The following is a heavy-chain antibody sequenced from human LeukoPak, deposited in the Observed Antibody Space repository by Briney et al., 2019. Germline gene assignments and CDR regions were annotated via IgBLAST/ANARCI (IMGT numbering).Heavy chain of an antibody. J-gene: IGHJ6*02. CDR1: GDSISSHY. D-gene: IGHD6-19*01. CDR3: ARGGCCDSGWYYGYYYYGMDV. Sequence: SETLSLTCTVSGDSISSHYWSWIRQSPGKQLEYIGYISYRGTTNYNPSLKSRVTMSVGTSNNQFSLRLSSVTAADTAVYYCARGGCCDSGWYYGYYYYGMDVWGQGTTVTVSS. CDR2: ISYRGTT. V-gene: IGHV4-59*11.